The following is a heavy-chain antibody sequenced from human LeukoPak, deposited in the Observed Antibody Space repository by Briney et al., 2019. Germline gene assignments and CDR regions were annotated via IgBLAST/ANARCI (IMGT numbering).Heavy chain of an antibody. D-gene: IGHD5-12*01. CDR3: ARVLVATIFLFYY. CDR1: GGSISSGDYY. CDR2: FYYSGST. V-gene: IGHV4-30-4*01. J-gene: IGHJ4*02. Sequence: SGTLSLTCTVSGGSISSGDYYWRWIRQPPGKGLEWFGYFYYSGSTYYNPSLKRRVTISVDTSKNQFSLKLSSVTAADTAVYYCARVLVATIFLFYYWGQGTLVTVSS.